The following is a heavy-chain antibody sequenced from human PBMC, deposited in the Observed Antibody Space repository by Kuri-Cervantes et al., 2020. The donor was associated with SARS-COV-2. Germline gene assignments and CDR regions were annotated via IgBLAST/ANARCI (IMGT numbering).Heavy chain of an antibody. V-gene: IGHV4-38-2*01. CDR1: LYSISSGYY. CDR2: IFHSGTT. D-gene: IGHD2-2*01. CDR3: SRSRVPAAAL. J-gene: IGHJ3*01. Sequence: ESLKISCAVSLYSISSGYYWDWIRQSPGKGPEWIGSIFHSGTTYYNPSLRSRVYISLDTSKNQFFLNVTSVTAADTAVYYCSRSRVPAAALWGQGTMVTVSS.